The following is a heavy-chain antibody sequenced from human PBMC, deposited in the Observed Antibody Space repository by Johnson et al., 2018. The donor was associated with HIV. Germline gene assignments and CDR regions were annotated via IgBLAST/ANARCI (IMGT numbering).Heavy chain of an antibody. CDR1: GFTFSDYY. J-gene: IGHJ3*02. Sequence: VESGGGLVQPGGPLRLSCAASGFTFSDYYMSWLRQAPGKGPEWVSYIRSSRSSIYYHDSLSGRFTVSRENAKNSLILQMDSLRAEDTALYYCARERAVTTKGYDEDAFDIWGQGTMVTVSS. CDR2: IRSSRSSI. D-gene: IGHD4-17*01. CDR3: ARERAVTTKGYDEDAFDI. V-gene: IGHV3-11*04.